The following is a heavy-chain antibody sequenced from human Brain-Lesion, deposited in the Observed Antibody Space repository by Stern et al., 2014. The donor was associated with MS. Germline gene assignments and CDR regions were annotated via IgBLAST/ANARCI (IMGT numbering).Heavy chain of an antibody. V-gene: IGHV1-2*02. CDR3: ARDQRGITIFGVVTDYYYLGMDV. CDR2: TNPNTGGT. CDR1: GYIFTGYY. J-gene: IGHJ6*02. D-gene: IGHD3-3*01. Sequence: QVQLVQSGAEVNKPGASVKVSCKTSGYIFTGYYIHWVRQAPGQGLQWMAWTNPNTGGTTYAQTFKGRVTMSRDTSISTAYVELSSLTSDDTAVYYCARDQRGITIFGVVTDYYYLGMDVWGQGTTVTVSS.